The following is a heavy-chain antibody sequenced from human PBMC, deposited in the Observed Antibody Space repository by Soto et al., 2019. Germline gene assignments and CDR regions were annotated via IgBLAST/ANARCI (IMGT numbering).Heavy chain of an antibody. CDR1: GFTFSSYG. D-gene: IGHD6-13*01. Sequence: QVQLVESGGGVVQPGRSLRLSCAASGFTFSSYGMHWVRQAPGKGLEWVAVIWYDGSNKYYADSVKGRFTISRDNSQHTLYLQISSLRAEDTAVYYCARDGGAAAAGPYNWFDPCGQGTLVTVSS. CDR3: ARDGGAAAAGPYNWFDP. J-gene: IGHJ5*02. V-gene: IGHV3-33*01. CDR2: IWYDGSNK.